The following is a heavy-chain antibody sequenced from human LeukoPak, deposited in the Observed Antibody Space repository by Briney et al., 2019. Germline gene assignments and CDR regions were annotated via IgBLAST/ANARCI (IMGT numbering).Heavy chain of an antibody. CDR3: ARDTGGNHFDY. J-gene: IGHJ4*02. CDR1: GYTFTSYY. Sequence: AASVKVSCTASGYTFTSYYMHWVRQAPGQGLEWMGIINPSGGSTSYAQKFQGRVTMTRDTSTSTVYMELSSLRSEDTAVYYCARDTGGNHFDYWGQGTLVTVSS. V-gene: IGHV1-46*01. D-gene: IGHD4-23*01. CDR2: INPSGGST.